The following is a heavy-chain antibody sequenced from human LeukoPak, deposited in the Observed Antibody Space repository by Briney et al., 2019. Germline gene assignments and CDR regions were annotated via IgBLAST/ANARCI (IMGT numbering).Heavy chain of an antibody. V-gene: IGHV3-48*01. CDR1: GFTFSIYS. J-gene: IGHJ4*02. CDR3: TTDRGMTVRPIFDT. Sequence: PGGSLRLFCAASGFTFSIYSMNCARQAPGKGREWVPYISSGSSTIYYADSVKGRFTISRDNAKNSLSLQMNSLRAEDTAVYYCTTDRGMTVRPIFDTWGQGTLVTVSS. CDR2: ISSGSSTI. D-gene: IGHD6-6*01.